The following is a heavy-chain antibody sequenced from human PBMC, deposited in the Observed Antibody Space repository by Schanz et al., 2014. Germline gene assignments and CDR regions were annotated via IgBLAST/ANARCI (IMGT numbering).Heavy chain of an antibody. CDR1: GFTVSSDH. Sequence: VQLVESGGGFVQPGGSLGLSCVVSGFTVSSDHMSWVRQAPGKGLEWVAFIWYDGSNKYYADSVKGRFTISRDNSRNTLYLQMNSLRTEDTAVYYCASPSGYSDYGTYFDFWGQGTLVTVSS. J-gene: IGHJ4*02. CDR2: IWYDGSNK. D-gene: IGHD5-12*01. V-gene: IGHV3-30*02. CDR3: ASPSGYSDYGTYFDF.